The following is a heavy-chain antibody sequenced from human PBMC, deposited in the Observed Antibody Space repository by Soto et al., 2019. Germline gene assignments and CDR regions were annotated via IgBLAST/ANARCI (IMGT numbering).Heavy chain of an antibody. Sequence: PGGSLRLSCAASGFTFSSYGMHWVRQAPGQGLEWMGIINPSDGGTSYAQKFQGRVTMTRDTYTSTVYMELSSLRSEDTAVYYCARVAVGLDYWGQGTLVTVS. CDR2: INPSDGGT. J-gene: IGHJ4*02. D-gene: IGHD6-19*01. V-gene: IGHV1-46*01. CDR1: GFTFSSYG. CDR3: ARVAVGLDY.